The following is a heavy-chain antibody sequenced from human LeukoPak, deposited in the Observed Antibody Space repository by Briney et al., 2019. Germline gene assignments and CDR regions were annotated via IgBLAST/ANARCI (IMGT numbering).Heavy chain of an antibody. V-gene: IGHV3-23*01. CDR3: AKDVEVFYVLTDFSPYGMDV. D-gene: IGHD2/OR15-2a*01. CDR1: GFTFRNYA. J-gene: IGHJ6*02. Sequence: TGGSLRLSCAASGFTFRNYAMSWVRQAPGKGLEWVSTIGGSGDNAYYTDSVKGRFTISRDKSKKTLYLQMNSLRAEDTATYYCAKDVEVFYVLTDFSPYGMDVWGQGTTVTVSS. CDR2: IGGSGDNA.